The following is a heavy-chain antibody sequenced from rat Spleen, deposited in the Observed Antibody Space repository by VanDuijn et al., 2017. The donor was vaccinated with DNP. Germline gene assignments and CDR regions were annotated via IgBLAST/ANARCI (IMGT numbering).Heavy chain of an antibody. D-gene: IGHD1-7*01. CDR2: AISNDGGA. J-gene: IGHJ2*01. CDR3: ARLTSGMTAYYFPY. CDR1: GFSFRDYD. V-gene: IGHV5-7*01. Sequence: EVQLVESGGGLVQPGRSLKLSCVASGFSFRDYDMAWVRQTPAKGLEWVATAISNDGGAYYRDSVKGRFTISRDNVKSSLYLQMNSLRSEDTATYYCARLTSGMTAYYFPYWGQGVMVTVSS.